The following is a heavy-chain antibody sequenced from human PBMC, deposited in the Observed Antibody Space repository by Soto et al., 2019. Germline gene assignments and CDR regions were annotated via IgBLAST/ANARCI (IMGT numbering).Heavy chain of an antibody. V-gene: IGHV1-2*02. CDR1: GYRFTGYY. D-gene: IGHD2-8*02. CDR2: INPDSGAT. J-gene: IGHJ4*02. Sequence: HEHLVQSGAEVKRPGASLKVSCKASGYRFTGYYIHWVRQAPGQGLEWMGWINPDSGATNYAQNFQCRVTLTSDTSISTTSMDLTSLTSDDTAVYYCARGDYGTGGYPFPCFDYWGQGTMVLVSS. CDR3: ARGDYGTGGYPFPCFDY.